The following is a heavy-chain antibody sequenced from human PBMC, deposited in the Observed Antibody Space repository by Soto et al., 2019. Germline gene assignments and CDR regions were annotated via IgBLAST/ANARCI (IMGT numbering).Heavy chain of an antibody. V-gene: IGHV3-30-3*01. Sequence: GGSLRLSCAASGFTFSSYAMHWVRQAPGKGLEWVAVISYDGSNKYYADSVKGRFTISRDNSKNTLYLQMNSLRAEDTAVYYCARDYYYDSPSSPSFDYWGQGTLVTVSS. CDR3: ARDYYYDSPSSPSFDY. D-gene: IGHD3-22*01. J-gene: IGHJ4*02. CDR2: ISYDGSNK. CDR1: GFTFSSYA.